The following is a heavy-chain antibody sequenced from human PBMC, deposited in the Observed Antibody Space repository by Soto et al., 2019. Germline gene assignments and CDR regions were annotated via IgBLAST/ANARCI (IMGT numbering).Heavy chain of an antibody. Sequence: EVQLLESGGGLVQPGGSLRLSCAASGFTFSSYPMTWVRQAPGKGLEWVSTIGGTSDYTYYADSVKGWFTISRDNSKNTLYLQMTSLRGEDTAVYYCAKDPRYYGSPPVAFFDAWGQGTLVTVSS. CDR3: AKDPRYYGSPPVAFFDA. V-gene: IGHV3-23*01. J-gene: IGHJ5*02. D-gene: IGHD3-10*01. CDR2: IGGTSDYT. CDR1: GFTFSSYP.